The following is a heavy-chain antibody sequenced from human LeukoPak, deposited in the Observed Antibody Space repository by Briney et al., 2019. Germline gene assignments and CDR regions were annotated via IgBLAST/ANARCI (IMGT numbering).Heavy chain of an antibody. Sequence: GASVKVSCKASGGSFSSYAISWVRQAPGQGLEWMGRIIPILGIANYAQKFQGRVTITADKSTSTAYMELSSRGSEDTAVYYCARAGQAGYDFWSGYPIYGMDVWGQGTTVTVSS. CDR1: GGSFSSYA. D-gene: IGHD3-3*01. CDR2: IIPILGIA. J-gene: IGHJ6*02. CDR3: ARAGQAGYDFWSGYPIYGMDV. V-gene: IGHV1-69*04.